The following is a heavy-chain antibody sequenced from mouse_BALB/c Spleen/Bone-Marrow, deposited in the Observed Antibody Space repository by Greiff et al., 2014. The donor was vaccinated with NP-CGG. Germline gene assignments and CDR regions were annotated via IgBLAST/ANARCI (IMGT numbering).Heavy chain of an antibody. J-gene: IGHJ4*01. CDR3: ARGGHDFSLDY. CDR1: GYTFTDNW. V-gene: IGHV1-69*01. Sequence: QVQLKQSGAELGMPGASVKMSCKASGYTFTDNWMYWVKQRPGQGLEWIGAIDTSDSYTNFNQKFMGKASLTVDASSSTAYMQVCSLTSDDSAVYYCARGGHDFSLDYWGQGTSVTVSS. CDR2: IDTSDSYT. D-gene: IGHD2-4*01.